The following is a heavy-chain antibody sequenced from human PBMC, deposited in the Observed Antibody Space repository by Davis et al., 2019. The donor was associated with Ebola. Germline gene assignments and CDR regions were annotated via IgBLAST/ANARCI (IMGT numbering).Heavy chain of an antibody. D-gene: IGHD3-10*01. CDR2: ISAYNGNT. Sequence: ASVKVSCKASGYTFTSYGISWVRQAPGQGLEWMGWISAYNGNTNYAQKLQGRVTMTTDTSTSTAYMELRSLRSDDTAVYYCAREAQYLYYGSGSYKTHLDYWGQGTLVTVSS. CDR1: GYTFTSYG. CDR3: AREAQYLYYGSGSYKTHLDY. V-gene: IGHV1-18*01. J-gene: IGHJ4*02.